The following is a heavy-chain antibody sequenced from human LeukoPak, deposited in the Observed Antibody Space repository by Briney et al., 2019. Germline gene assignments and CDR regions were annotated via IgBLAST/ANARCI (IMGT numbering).Heavy chain of an antibody. CDR3: ARDEDSSGPHFRY. CDR1: GFIFSRDS. CDR2: IKQDGSEK. D-gene: IGHD6-19*01. J-gene: IGHJ4*02. Sequence: PGGSLRLSCAASGFIFSRDSMNWVRQAPGKGLEWVANIKQDGSEKYYVDSVKGRFTISRDNAKNSLYLQMNSLRAEDTAVYYCARDEDSSGPHFRYWGQGTLVTVSS. V-gene: IGHV3-7*01.